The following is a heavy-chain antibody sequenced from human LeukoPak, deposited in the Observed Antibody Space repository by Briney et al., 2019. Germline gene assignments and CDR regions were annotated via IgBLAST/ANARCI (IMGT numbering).Heavy chain of an antibody. CDR1: GLTFSSYC. CDR2: INSDGSST. V-gene: IGHV3-74*01. J-gene: IGHJ4*02. Sequence: PGGTLRLSCVASGLTFSSYCMHWVRQAPGKGLVWVSRINSDGSSTSYADSVKGRFTISRDNAKNTLYLQMNSLRAEDTAVYYCARARLGNFDYWGQGTLVTVSS. D-gene: IGHD7-27*01. CDR3: ARARLGNFDY.